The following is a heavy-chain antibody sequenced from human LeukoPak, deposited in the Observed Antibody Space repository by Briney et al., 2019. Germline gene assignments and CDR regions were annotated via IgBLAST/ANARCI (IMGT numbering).Heavy chain of an antibody. Sequence: GGSLRLSCAASGFTFSSYSMNWVRQAPGKGLEWVSSISSSSSYIYYADSVKGRFTISRDNAKNSLYLQMNSLRAEDMAVYYCARWVSSYYYMDVWGKGTTVTVSS. CDR1: GFTFSSYS. CDR2: ISSSSSYI. V-gene: IGHV3-21*01. J-gene: IGHJ6*03. D-gene: IGHD2/OR15-2a*01. CDR3: ARWVSSYYYMDV.